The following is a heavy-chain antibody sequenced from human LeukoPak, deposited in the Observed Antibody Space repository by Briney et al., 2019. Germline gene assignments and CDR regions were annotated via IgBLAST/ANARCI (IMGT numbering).Heavy chain of an antibody. CDR2: IYYSGST. CDR1: GGSISSYY. CDR3: ARVVSSSWEYYYYMDV. Sequence: SETLSLTCTVSGGSISSYYWSWIRQPPGKGLQWIGYIYYSGSTNYNPSLKSRVTISLDTSKNQFSLKLTSVTAADTAVYYCARVVSSSWEYYYYMDVWGKGTTVTISS. J-gene: IGHJ6*03. D-gene: IGHD6-13*01. V-gene: IGHV4-59*01.